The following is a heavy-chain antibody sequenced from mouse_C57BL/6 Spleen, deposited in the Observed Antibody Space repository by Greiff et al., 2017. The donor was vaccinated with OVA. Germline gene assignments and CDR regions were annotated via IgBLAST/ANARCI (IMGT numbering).Heavy chain of an antibody. D-gene: IGHD2-3*01. J-gene: IGHJ2*01. CDR1: GFNIKDYY. CDR2: IDPEDGET. V-gene: IGHV14-2*01. Sequence: VQLKESGAELVKPGASVKLSCTASGFNIKDYYMHWVKQRTEQGLEWIGRIDPEDGETKYAPKFPGKATITADTSSNTAYLQLSSLTSEDTAVYYFARHYDGFDYWGQGTTRTVSS. CDR3: ARHYDGFDY.